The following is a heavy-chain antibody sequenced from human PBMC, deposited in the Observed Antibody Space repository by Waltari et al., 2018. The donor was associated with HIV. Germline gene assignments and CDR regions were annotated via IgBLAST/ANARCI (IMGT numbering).Heavy chain of an antibody. Sequence: QLQLQESGSGLVKPSQTLSLTCAVPGGSISSGGYSWSWIRQPPGKGLEWIGYIYHSGSTYYNPSLKSRVTISVDRSKNQFSLKLSSVTAADTAVYYCAREGRLGELSFDYWGQGTLVTVSS. CDR1: GGSISSGGYS. CDR3: AREGRLGELSFDY. V-gene: IGHV4-30-2*01. CDR2: IYHSGST. J-gene: IGHJ4*02. D-gene: IGHD3-16*02.